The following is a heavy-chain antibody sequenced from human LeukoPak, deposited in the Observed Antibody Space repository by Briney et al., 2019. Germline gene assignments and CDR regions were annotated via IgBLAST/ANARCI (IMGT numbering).Heavy chain of an antibody. CDR1: GFTVSSNY. Sequence: GGSLRLSCAASGFTVSSNYMNWVRQAPGKGLEWVSVIYVGGTTYYADFVKGRFTISRDISKNTLYLQMNSLRAEDTAVYYCARGLWSHYYFDYWGQGTLVTVSS. D-gene: IGHD3-10*01. V-gene: IGHV3-53*01. J-gene: IGHJ4*02. CDR2: IYVGGTT. CDR3: ARGLWSHYYFDY.